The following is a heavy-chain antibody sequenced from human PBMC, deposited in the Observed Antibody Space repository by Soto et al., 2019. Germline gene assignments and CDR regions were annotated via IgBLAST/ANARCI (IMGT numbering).Heavy chain of an antibody. D-gene: IGHD2-2*02. CDR1: GYTFSTYG. V-gene: IGHV1-18*01. CDR2: INAIKGDT. J-gene: IGHJ3*01. CDR3: ARVKVPAAILGAFDL. Sequence: GASVKVSCKASGYTFSTYGITWVRQAPGQGLDWMGWINAIKGDTNSAAIFQDRVTMTTDTSTRTAYMELRSLKSDDTAVYYCARVKVPAAILGAFDLWGQGTLVTVSS.